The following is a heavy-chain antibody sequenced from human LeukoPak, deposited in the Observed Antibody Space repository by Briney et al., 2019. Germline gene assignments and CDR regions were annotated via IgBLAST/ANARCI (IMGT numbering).Heavy chain of an antibody. CDR3: ARDPGYYGSGTRGAFDY. CDR2: INHSGST. V-gene: IGHV4-34*01. CDR1: GGSFSGYY. J-gene: IGHJ4*02. Sequence: SETLSLTCAVYGGSFSGYYWSWIRQPPGKGLEWIGEINHSGSTNYNPSLKSRVTISVDTSKNHFSLKLSSVTAADTAVYYCARDPGYYGSGTRGAFDYWGQGTLVTVSS. D-gene: IGHD3-10*01.